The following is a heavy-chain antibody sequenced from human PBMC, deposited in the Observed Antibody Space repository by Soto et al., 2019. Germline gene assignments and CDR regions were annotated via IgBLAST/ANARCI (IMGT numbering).Heavy chain of an antibody. CDR2: IYYSGST. V-gene: IGHV4-31*03. CDR3: ASGAWELLRYDY. J-gene: IGHJ4*02. D-gene: IGHD1-26*01. Sequence: SETLSLTCTVSGGSISSGGYYWSWIRQHPGKGLEWIGYIYYSGSTYYNPSLKSRVTISVDTSKNQFSLKLSSVTAADTAVYYCASGAWELLRYDYWGQGTLVTVSS. CDR1: GGSISSGGYY.